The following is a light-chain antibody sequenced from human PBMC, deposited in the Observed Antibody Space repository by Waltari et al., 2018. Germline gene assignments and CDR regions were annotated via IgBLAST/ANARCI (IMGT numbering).Light chain of an antibody. V-gene: IGLV3-19*01. Sequence: SSELTQDPAMSVALGQTVRITCQGDSLRRFYASWYQQKPGQAPVLVMYGKNNRPSGFPDRFSESSSGNTASLTITGAQAEDEADYYCNSRDSSDNPVFGGGTKLTVL. CDR3: NSRDSSDNPV. CDR2: GKN. J-gene: IGLJ2*01. CDR1: SLRRFY.